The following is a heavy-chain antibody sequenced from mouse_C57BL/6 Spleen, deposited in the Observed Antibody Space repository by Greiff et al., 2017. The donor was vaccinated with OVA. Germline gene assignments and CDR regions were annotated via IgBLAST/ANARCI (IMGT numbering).Heavy chain of an antibody. J-gene: IGHJ2*01. Sequence: QVQLKESGPGLVAPSQSLSITCTVSGFSLTSYGVDWVRQSPGKGLEWLGVIWGVGSTNYNSALKSRLSISKDNSKSQVFLKMNSLQTDDTAMYYCARRTLGPGDYFDYWGQGTTLTVSS. V-gene: IGHV2-6*01. CDR2: IWGVGST. D-gene: IGHD4-1*01. CDR1: GFSLTSYG. CDR3: ARRTLGPGDYFDY.